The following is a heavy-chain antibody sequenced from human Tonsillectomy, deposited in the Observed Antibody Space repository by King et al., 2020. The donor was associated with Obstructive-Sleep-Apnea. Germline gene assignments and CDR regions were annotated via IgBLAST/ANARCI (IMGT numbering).Heavy chain of an antibody. D-gene: IGHD6-19*01. J-gene: IGHJ4*02. V-gene: IGHV4-39*01. CDR2: INYSGTT. CDR1: GGSISNSDFY. CDR3: ASPYSSGRRPSIFDY. Sequence: QLQESGPGLVKPSETLSLTCNVSGGSISNSDFYWAWIRQPPGKGLEWIGSINYSGTTHYNPSLKSRVTISVDTSKNQFSLKLSSVTAADTAVYYCASPYSSGRRPSIFDYWGQGTLVAVSS.